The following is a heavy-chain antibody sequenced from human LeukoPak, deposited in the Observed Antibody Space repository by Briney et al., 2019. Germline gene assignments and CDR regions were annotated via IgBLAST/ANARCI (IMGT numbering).Heavy chain of an antibody. CDR3: AKAAMVTGYYYMDV. CDR1: GFTFSSYE. J-gene: IGHJ6*03. V-gene: IGHV3-23*01. CDR2: ISGSGGST. Sequence: GGSLRLSCAASGFTFSSYEMNWVRQAPGKGLEWVSAISGSGGSTYYADSVKGRFTISRDNSKNTLYLQMNSLRAEDTAVYYCAKAAMVTGYYYMDVWGKGTTVTVSS. D-gene: IGHD5-18*01.